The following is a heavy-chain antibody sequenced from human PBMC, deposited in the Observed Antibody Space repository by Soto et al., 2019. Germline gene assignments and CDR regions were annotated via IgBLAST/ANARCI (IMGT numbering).Heavy chain of an antibody. CDR3: ARLNYGSGSYYYYMDV. CDR2: IYPGDSDT. V-gene: IGHV5-51*03. Sequence: EVQLVQSGAEVKKRGESLKISCKGSGYSFTSYWIDRVRQMPGKGLEWMGIIYPGDSDTRYSPSFQGQVTISADKSISTAYLQWSSLKASDTAMYYCARLNYGSGSYYYYMDVWGKGTTVTVSS. J-gene: IGHJ6*03. CDR1: GYSFTSYW. D-gene: IGHD3-10*01.